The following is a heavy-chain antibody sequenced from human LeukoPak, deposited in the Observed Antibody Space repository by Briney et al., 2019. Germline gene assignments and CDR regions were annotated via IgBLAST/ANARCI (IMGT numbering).Heavy chain of an antibody. V-gene: IGHV1-69*06. D-gene: IGHD3-9*01. CDR1: GGTFSSNA. Sequence: SVKVSCKASGGTFSSNAISWVRQAPGQGLEWMGGIIPIFGTANYAQKFQGRVTITADKSTSTAYMELSSLRSEDTAVYYCATHYDILTGRFDYWGQGTLVTVSS. CDR2: IIPIFGTA. CDR3: ATHYDILTGRFDY. J-gene: IGHJ4*02.